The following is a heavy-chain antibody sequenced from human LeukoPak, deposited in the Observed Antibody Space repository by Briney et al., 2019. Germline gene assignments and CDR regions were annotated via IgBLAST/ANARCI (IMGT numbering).Heavy chain of an antibody. J-gene: IGHJ4*02. CDR1: GFTFNNFA. Sequence: GGSLRLSCAASGFTFNNFAMSWVRQAPGKGLVWVSGITESGGRTNYADSVKGRFTISRDNSKNTLYLQMNNLRAEDTAVYFCAKGSIVVVPAANPYFDSWGQGTLVTVSS. CDR2: ITESGGRT. D-gene: IGHD2-2*01. CDR3: AKGSIVVVPAANPYFDS. V-gene: IGHV3-23*01.